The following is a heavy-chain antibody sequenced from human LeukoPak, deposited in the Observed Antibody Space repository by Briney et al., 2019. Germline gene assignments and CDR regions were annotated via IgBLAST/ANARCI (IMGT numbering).Heavy chain of an antibody. Sequence: SQTLSLTCTVSGGSISSGGYYWSWIRQHPGKGLEWIGYIYYSGSTYYNPSLKSRVTISVDTSKNQFSLKLSSVTAADTAVYYGARGRGDYYDRSGYYWSLFDYWGQGTLVTVSS. CDR2: IYYSGST. V-gene: IGHV4-31*03. CDR3: ARGRGDYYDRSGYYWSLFDY. CDR1: GGSISSGGYY. D-gene: IGHD3-22*01. J-gene: IGHJ4*02.